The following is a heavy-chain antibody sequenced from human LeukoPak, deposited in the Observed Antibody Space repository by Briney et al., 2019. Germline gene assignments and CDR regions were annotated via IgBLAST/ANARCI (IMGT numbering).Heavy chain of an antibody. J-gene: IGHJ2*01. D-gene: IGHD6-13*01. CDR3: ARVDYSSSYLSSWYFDL. CDR1: GGSISSRSYY. V-gene: IGHV4-39*07. CDR2: IYYNGNT. Sequence: SETLSLTCSVSGGSISSRSYYWGWIRQPPGKGLEWIGNIYYNGNTYYNSSLKSRATISVDTSKNQFSLKLSSVTAADTAVYYCARVDYSSSYLSSWYFDLWGRGTLVTVSS.